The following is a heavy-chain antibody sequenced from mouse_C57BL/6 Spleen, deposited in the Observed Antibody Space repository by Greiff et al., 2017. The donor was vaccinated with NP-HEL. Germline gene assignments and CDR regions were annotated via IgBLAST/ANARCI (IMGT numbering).Heavy chain of an antibody. V-gene: IGHV5-17*01. CDR2: ISSGSSTI. CDR1: GFTFSDYG. Sequence: DVKLQESGGGLVKPGGSLKLSCAASGFTFSDYGMHWVRQAPEKGLEWVAYISSGSSTIYYADTVKGRFTISRDNAKNTLFLQMPSLRSDDTAMYYCARGLGSWFAYWGQGTLVTVSA. D-gene: IGHD4-1*01. J-gene: IGHJ3*01. CDR3: ARGLGSWFAY.